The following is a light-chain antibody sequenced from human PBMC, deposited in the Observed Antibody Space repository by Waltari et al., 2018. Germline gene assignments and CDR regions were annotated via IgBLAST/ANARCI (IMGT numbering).Light chain of an antibody. CDR1: SPNTGAGSD. J-gene: IGLJ3*02. CDR3: QSYDSSLSGWV. CDR2: GNS. Sequence: SVLTQPPSVSGAPGQRATIPCTGTSPNTGAGSDVHWYQQLPGTAPKLLIYGNSNRPSGVPDRFSGSKSGTSASLAITGLQAEDEADYYCQSYDSSLSGWVFGGGTKLTVL. V-gene: IGLV1-40*01.